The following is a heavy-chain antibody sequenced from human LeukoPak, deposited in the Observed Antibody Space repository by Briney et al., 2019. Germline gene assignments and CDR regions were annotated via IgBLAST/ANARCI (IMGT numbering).Heavy chain of an antibody. CDR2: MNPNSGNT. V-gene: IGHV1-8*02. J-gene: IGHJ4*02. D-gene: IGHD2-21*02. Sequence: ASVKVSCKASGYTFTSYDINWVRQATGQGLEWMGWMNPNSGNTGYAQKFQGRVTMTRDTSTSTVYMELSSLRSEDTAVYYCARDDCGGDCYWVYWGQGTLVTVSS. CDR3: ARDDCGGDCYWVY. CDR1: GYTFTSYD.